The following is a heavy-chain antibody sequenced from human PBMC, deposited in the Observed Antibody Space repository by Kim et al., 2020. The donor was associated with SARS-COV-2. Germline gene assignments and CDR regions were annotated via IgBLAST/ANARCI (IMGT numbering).Heavy chain of an antibody. CDR3: ARGPGYYGSGSYYEYPDY. CDR1: GGSFSGYY. D-gene: IGHD3-10*01. J-gene: IGHJ4*02. CDR2: INHSGST. Sequence: SETLSLTCAVYGGSFSGYYWSWIRQPPGKGLEWIGEINHSGSTNYNPSLKSRVTISVDTSKNQFSLKLSSVTAADTAVYYCARGPGYYGSGSYYEYPDYWGQGTLVTVSS. V-gene: IGHV4-34*01.